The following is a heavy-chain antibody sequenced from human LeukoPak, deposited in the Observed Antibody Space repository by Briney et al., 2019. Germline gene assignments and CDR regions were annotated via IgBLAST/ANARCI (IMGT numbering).Heavy chain of an antibody. J-gene: IGHJ3*02. Sequence: PGGSLRLSCAASGFTLSSYGVRWVRQAPGKGLVWVSRINSDGTSKTYADSVKGRFTISRDNAKNTLYLQMNGLSADDTAVYYCARMPGSDNYDCRRKDAFDIWGQGTIVTVSS. CDR3: ARMPGSDNYDCRRKDAFDI. V-gene: IGHV3-74*01. CDR1: GFTLSSYG. CDR2: INSDGTSK. D-gene: IGHD3-22*01.